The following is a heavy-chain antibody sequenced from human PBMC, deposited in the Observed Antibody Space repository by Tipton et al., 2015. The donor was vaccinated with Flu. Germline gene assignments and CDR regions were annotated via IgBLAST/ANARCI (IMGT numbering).Heavy chain of an antibody. V-gene: IGHV4-61*02. CDR2: IYTTGST. D-gene: IGHD3-10*01. Sequence: TLSLTCTVSGGFITSGSYYWSWIRPSAGKGLEWIGRIYTTGSTNYNPSLRSRVTISGDTSKNQFSLQLNSVSAEDTAVYYCARSPSYSGSGIYPYYFDDWGEGPLVAVAS. CDR1: GGFITSGSYY. CDR3: ARSPSYSGSGIYPYYFDD. J-gene: IGHJ4*02.